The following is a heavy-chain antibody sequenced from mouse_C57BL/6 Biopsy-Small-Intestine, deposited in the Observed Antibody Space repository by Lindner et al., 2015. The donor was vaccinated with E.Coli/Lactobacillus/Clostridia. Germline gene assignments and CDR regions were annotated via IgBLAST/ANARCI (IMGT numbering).Heavy chain of an antibody. Sequence: VQLQESGAELARPGASVKLSCKASGYTFTSYGISWVKQRTGQGLEWIGEIYPRSGNTYYNEKFKGKATLTADKSSSTAYMELRSLTSEDSAVYFCASGGYSNYNYYAMDYWGQGTSVTVSS. D-gene: IGHD2-5*01. V-gene: IGHV1-81*01. J-gene: IGHJ4*01. CDR3: ASGGYSNYNYYAMDY. CDR1: GYTFTSYG. CDR2: IYPRSGNT.